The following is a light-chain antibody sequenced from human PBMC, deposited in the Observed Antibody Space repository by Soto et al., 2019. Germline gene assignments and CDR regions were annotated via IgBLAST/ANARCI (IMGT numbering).Light chain of an antibody. CDR3: HQYGNSPGT. V-gene: IGKV3-20*01. Sequence: EIVLTQSPGTLSLSPGERATLSCRASQSVSNNYLAWYQQKPGQAPRLLIFAASNRATDIPDRFSGSGSGTDFTLTISRLEPEDFAVYCCHQYGNSPGTFGQGTKVDIK. J-gene: IGKJ1*01. CDR1: QSVSNNY. CDR2: AAS.